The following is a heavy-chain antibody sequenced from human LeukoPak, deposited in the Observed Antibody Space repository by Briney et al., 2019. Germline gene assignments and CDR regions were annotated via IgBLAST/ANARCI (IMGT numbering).Heavy chain of an antibody. Sequence: SETLSLTRTVSGGSISSYYWSWIRQPPGKGLEWIGYIYYSGSTNYNPSLKSRVTISVDTSKNQFSLKLSSVTAADTAVYYCARIHIPSGSYFRGWFDPWGQGTLVTVSS. D-gene: IGHD1-26*01. CDR3: ARIHIPSGSYFRGWFDP. CDR2: IYYSGST. V-gene: IGHV4-59*08. CDR1: GGSISSYY. J-gene: IGHJ5*02.